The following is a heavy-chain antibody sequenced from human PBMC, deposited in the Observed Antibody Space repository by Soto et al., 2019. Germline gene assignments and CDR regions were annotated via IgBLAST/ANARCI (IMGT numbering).Heavy chain of an antibody. CDR1: GFTFSSYG. J-gene: IGHJ6*02. CDR2: ISYDGSNK. CDR3: AKDRVSSGLWERDLYGMDV. Sequence: QVQLVESGGGVVQPGRSLRLSCAASGFTFSSYGMHWVRQAPGKGLERVAVISYDGSNKYYADSVKGRFTISRDNSKNTLYLQMNSLRAEDTAVYYCAKDRVSSGLWERDLYGMDVWGQGTTVTVSS. D-gene: IGHD3-22*01. V-gene: IGHV3-30*18.